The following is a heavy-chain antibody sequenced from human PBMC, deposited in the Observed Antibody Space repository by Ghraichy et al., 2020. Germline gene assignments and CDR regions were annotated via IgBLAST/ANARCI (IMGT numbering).Heavy chain of an antibody. CDR2: ISSNGGST. Sequence: GGFLRLSCAASGFTFSSYAMHWVRQAPGKGLEYVSAISSNGGSTYYANSVKGRFTISRDNSKNTLYLQMSRLRAEDMAVYYCARDGGYYDYWSGYPKSKNYYYYYDMDVWGQGTTVTVSS. D-gene: IGHD3-3*01. V-gene: IGHV3-64*01. CDR3: ARDGGYYDYWSGYPKSKNYYYYYDMDV. CDR1: GFTFSSYA. J-gene: IGHJ6*02.